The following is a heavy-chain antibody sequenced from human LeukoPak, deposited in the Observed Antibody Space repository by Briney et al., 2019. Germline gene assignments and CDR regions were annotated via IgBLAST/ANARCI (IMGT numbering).Heavy chain of an antibody. CDR1: GYSISSGYY. V-gene: IGHV4-38-2*02. D-gene: IGHD6-13*01. Sequence: SETLSLTCTVSGYSISSGYYWAWIRQPPGKGLEWIGTIYHSDSTYYNPSLKSRVAISVDTSKNQFSLKLSSVTAADTAVYYCAGLGLFMAAAAWFDPWGQGTLVTVSS. CDR3: AGLGLFMAAAAWFDP. CDR2: IYHSDST. J-gene: IGHJ5*02.